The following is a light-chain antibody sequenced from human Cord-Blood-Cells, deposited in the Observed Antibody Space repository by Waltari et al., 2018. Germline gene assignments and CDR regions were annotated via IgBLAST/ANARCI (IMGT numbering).Light chain of an antibody. CDR2: GAA. J-gene: IGKJ1*01. V-gene: IGKV3-20*01. CDR3: QQRGT. Sequence: EIVLTQSPGTLSLSPGERATLSCRASQSVSSSHLAWYQQKPGQAPRLLISGAASRATSIPDRFSVSGSGTDFTLTISRLEPEDFAVYYCQQRGTFGQGTKVEIK. CDR1: QSVSSSH.